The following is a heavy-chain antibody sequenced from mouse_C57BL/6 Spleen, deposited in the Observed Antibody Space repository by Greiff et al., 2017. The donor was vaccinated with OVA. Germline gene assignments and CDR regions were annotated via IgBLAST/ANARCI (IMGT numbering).Heavy chain of an antibody. D-gene: IGHD3-3*01. CDR2: IDPSDSET. V-gene: IGHV1-52*01. J-gene: IGHJ4*01. CDR3: ARRGGTGYAMDY. CDR1: GYTFTSYW. Sequence: VQLQQPGAELVRPGSSVKLSCKASGYTFTSYWMHWVKQRPIQGLEWIGNIDPSDSETHYNQKFKDKATLTVDKSSSTAYMQLSSLTSEDSAVYYGARRGGTGYAMDYWGQGTSVTVSS.